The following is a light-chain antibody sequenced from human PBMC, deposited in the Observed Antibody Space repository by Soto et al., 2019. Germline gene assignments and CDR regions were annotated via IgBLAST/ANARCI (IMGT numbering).Light chain of an antibody. J-gene: IGLJ3*02. CDR2: GSDDN. Sequence: QSVLTQPPSVPGAPGQTVTISCTGSGSNIGAGYGVQWYQQLPGTAPRLLIYGSDDNKRPSGIPDRFSGSKSGTSATLGITGLQTGDEADYYCGAWDTSLSAFWVFGGGTKVTVL. CDR1: GSNIGAGY. V-gene: IGLV1-51*01. CDR3: GAWDTSLSAFWV.